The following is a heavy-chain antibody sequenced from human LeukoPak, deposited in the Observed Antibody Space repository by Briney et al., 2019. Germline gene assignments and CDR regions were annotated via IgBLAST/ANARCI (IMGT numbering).Heavy chain of an antibody. J-gene: IGHJ4*02. Sequence: ASVKVSCKASGYTFTYYYIHWVRQAPGQGLEWMGIINPSGGSTSYAQKFQGRVTITRDTSTSTVYMELSSLKSEDTAVYYCARDLDSGGGSDWGQGSLVTVSS. CDR2: INPSGGST. CDR3: ARDLDSGGGSD. D-gene: IGHD5-18*01. CDR1: GYTFTYYY. V-gene: IGHV1-46*01.